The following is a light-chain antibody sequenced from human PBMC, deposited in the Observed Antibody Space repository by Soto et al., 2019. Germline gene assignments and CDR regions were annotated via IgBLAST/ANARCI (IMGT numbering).Light chain of an antibody. J-gene: IGKJ3*01. Sequence: DIQLTQSPSFLSAAVGDRVTITCRASQGISSYLAWYQQKPGKAPKLLIYAASTLQSGVPSRFSGSGSGTEFTLTISSLQPEDFATYYCQQLNSWGVTFGPGTKVDIK. V-gene: IGKV1-9*01. CDR3: QQLNSWGVT. CDR2: AAS. CDR1: QGISSY.